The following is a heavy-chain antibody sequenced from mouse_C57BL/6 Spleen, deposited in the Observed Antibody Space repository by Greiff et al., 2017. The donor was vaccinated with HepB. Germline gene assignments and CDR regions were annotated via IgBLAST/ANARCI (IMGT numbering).Heavy chain of an antibody. V-gene: IGHV1-19*01. CDR1: GYTFTDYY. Sequence: VQLQQSGPVLVKPGASVKMSCKASGYTFTDYYMNWVKQSHGKSLEWIGVINPYNGGTSYNQKFKGKATLTVDKSSSTAYMELNSLTSEDSAVYYCAINYGSSYGFAYWGQGTLVTVSA. CDR2: INPYNGGT. D-gene: IGHD1-1*01. CDR3: AINYGSSYGFAY. J-gene: IGHJ3*01.